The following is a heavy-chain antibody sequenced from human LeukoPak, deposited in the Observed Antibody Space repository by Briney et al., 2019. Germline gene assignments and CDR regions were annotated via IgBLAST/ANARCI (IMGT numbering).Heavy chain of an antibody. CDR1: GGSISSGDYP. V-gene: IGHV4-30-2*01. J-gene: IGHJ4*02. CDR2: IFHTGHT. D-gene: IGHD3-10*01. Sequence: PSETLSLTCTVSGGSISSGDYPWSWIRQPPGKGLEWIGYIFHTGHTSYNPSLKSRVTISVDMSKNQLSLKLSSVTAADTAVYYCARGFYGSGSQFDYWGQGTLVTVSS. CDR3: ARGFYGSGSQFDY.